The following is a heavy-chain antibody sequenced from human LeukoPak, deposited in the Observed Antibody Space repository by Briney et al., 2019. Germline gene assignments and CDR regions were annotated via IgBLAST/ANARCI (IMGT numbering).Heavy chain of an antibody. CDR2: IYSGERT. D-gene: IGHD1-1*01. V-gene: IGHV3-53*01. Sequence: GGSLRLSCVDSGFTVRSNYMNWVPQAPGKGLAWVSIIYSGERTYYADSVRGRFTISRDTSKNTLYLHMNSLRAEDTGMYYCARDNSGSIDYWGQGTLVTVSS. J-gene: IGHJ4*02. CDR1: GFTVRSNY. CDR3: ARDNSGSIDY.